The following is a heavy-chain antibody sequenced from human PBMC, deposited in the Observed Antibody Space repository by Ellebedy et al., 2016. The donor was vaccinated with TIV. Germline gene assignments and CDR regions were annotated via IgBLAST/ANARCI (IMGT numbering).Heavy chain of an antibody. J-gene: IGHJ6*02. CDR3: ARDAASIAAAGTVFHYGMDV. Sequence: SETLSLTCTVSGGSISSYYWSWIRQPPGKGLEWIGYIYYSGSTNYNPSLKSRVTISVDTSKNQFSLKLSSVTAADTAVYYCARDAASIAAAGTVFHYGMDVWGQGTTVTVSS. D-gene: IGHD6-13*01. CDR1: GGSISSYY. V-gene: IGHV4-59*12. CDR2: IYYSGST.